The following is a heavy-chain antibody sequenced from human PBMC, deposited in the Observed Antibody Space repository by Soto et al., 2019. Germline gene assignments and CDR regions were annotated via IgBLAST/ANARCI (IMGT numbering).Heavy chain of an antibody. J-gene: IGHJ4*02. CDR2: IYYSGRT. Sequence: SETLSLTCTVSGGSISSNIYHWGWIRQPPGKGLEWIGRIYYSGRTYYNASLKSRVTISIDTSKNQLSLKLTSVTAADTAVYYCARNYDTLTGYLAFDYWGQGTLVTVSS. CDR3: ARNYDTLTGYLAFDY. V-gene: IGHV4-39*01. D-gene: IGHD3-9*01. CDR1: GGSISSNIYH.